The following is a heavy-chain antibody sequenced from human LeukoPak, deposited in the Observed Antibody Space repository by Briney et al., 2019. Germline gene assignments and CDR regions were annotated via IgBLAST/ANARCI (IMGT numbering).Heavy chain of an antibody. D-gene: IGHD7-27*01. CDR3: ARGVLTGIDYFDY. CDR2: IYSAGAT. Sequence: PGGSLRLSCAASGFTVSDNYMTWVRQAPGKGLEWVSSIYSAGATHYAESVKGRFTISRDNAKNSLFLQMNSLRVEDTAVYYCARGVLTGIDYFDYWGQGTLVSVSS. V-gene: IGHV3-53*01. CDR1: GFTVSDNY. J-gene: IGHJ4*02.